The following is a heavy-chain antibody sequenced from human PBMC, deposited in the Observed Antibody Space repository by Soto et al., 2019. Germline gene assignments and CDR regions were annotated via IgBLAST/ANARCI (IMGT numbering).Heavy chain of an antibody. CDR2: ITTYNGIT. D-gene: IGHD2-8*01. V-gene: IGHV1-18*04. J-gene: IGHJ4*02. Sequence: PLVQSGAEVKKPGASVKVSCKASGYTFTNYGISWVRQAPGQGLEWMGWITTYNGITNYAQKLQGSVTMTTDTSTSTVDMALRSLRSDHTAVYYCARFSNGAVDYWGQGTQVTVSS. CDR1: GYTFTNYG. CDR3: ARFSNGAVDY.